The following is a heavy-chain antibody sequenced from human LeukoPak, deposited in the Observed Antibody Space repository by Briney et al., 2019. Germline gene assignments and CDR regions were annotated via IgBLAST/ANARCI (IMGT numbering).Heavy chain of an antibody. Sequence: SETLSLTCTVSGGSISSYYWSWIRQPPGKGLEWIGNIYHSGNTYYNPSLKSRVTISVDTSKNQFSLKLSSVTAADTAVYYCARGIAAAGTGGYWGQGTLVTVSS. CDR3: ARGIAAAGTGGY. CDR2: IYHSGNT. V-gene: IGHV4-59*01. CDR1: GGSISSYY. J-gene: IGHJ4*02. D-gene: IGHD6-13*01.